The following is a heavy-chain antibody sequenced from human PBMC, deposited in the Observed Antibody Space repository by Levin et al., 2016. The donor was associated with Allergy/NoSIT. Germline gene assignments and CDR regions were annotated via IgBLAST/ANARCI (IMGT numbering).Heavy chain of an antibody. Sequence: ASVKVSCKASGYTFTTFGITWVRQAPGQGLEWVGWIGVDNGDTNYQQKLQDRVTMTTDTSATTAYMELRNLTSDDTAVYYCAAPIVDAGRYEFYGMDVWGQGTTVIVSS. J-gene: IGHJ6*02. D-gene: IGHD1-26*01. CDR2: IGVDNGDT. CDR3: AAPIVDAGRYEFYGMDV. V-gene: IGHV1-18*01. CDR1: GYTFTTFG.